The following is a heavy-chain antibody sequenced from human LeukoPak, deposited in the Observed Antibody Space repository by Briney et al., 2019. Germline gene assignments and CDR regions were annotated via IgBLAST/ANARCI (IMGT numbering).Heavy chain of an antibody. CDR3: AASLWFGGYPEY. CDR2: FNHSGGT. D-gene: IGHD3-10*01. Sequence: SETLSLTCGVYSGSFSGHYWTWFRQPPGKGLEWIGEFNHSGGTKYNPSLKSRVTISVDTSKNHASLNLSSVTAADTAVYYCAASLWFGGYPEYWGQGILVTVSS. CDR1: SGSFSGHY. J-gene: IGHJ4*02. V-gene: IGHV4-34*01.